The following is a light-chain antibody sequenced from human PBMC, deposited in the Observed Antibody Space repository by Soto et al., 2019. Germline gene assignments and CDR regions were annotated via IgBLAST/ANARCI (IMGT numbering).Light chain of an antibody. CDR2: DVD. CDR3: CSYAGSAWI. V-gene: IGLV2-11*01. J-gene: IGLJ2*01. CDR1: NSDVGHYNY. Sequence: QSVLTQPRSVSGSPGQSVTISCTGTNSDVGHYNYVSWYQQHPGKAPKLIIFDVDKRPSGVPDRFSGSKSGNTASLTISGLQAEDEADYSCCSYAGSAWIFAGGTQLTVL.